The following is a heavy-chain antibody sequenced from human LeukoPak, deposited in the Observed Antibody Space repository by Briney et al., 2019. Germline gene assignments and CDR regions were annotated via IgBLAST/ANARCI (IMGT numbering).Heavy chain of an antibody. CDR1: GFTFSSYA. D-gene: IGHD3-22*01. J-gene: IGHJ4*02. CDR2: ISGSGGST. Sequence: PGGSLRLSCAASGFTFSSYAMSWVRQASGKGLEWVSAISGSGGSTYYADSVKGRFTISRDNSKNTLYLQMNSLRAEDTAVYYCAKDPRDYDSSGYYLYYFDYWGQGTLVTVSS. V-gene: IGHV3-23*01. CDR3: AKDPRDYDSSGYYLYYFDY.